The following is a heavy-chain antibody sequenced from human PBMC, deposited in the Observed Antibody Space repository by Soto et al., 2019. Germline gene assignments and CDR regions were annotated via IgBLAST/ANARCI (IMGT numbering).Heavy chain of an antibody. D-gene: IGHD3-10*01. Sequence: SETLSLTCAVYGGSFRCYYWSWIRQPPGKGLEWIGEINHSGSTNYNPSLKSRVTISVDTSKNQFSLKLSSVTAADTAVYYCARGRITMVRGGFSSFDPWGQGTLVTVSS. J-gene: IGHJ5*02. V-gene: IGHV4-34*01. CDR2: INHSGST. CDR1: GGSFRCYY. CDR3: ARGRITMVRGGFSSFDP.